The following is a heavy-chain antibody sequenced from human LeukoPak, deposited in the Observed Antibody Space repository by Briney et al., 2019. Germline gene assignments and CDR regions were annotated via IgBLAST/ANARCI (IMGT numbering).Heavy chain of an antibody. CDR1: GFTFRNYA. CDR2: ISLRGLT. Sequence: GSLRLSCAASGFTFRNYAMHWVRQPPGQGLEWIGEISLRGLTNYNPSLRSRLTMSLDESKNQVSLNLTSVTAADTAVYYCSRESGPFSPFGFWGQGTLVSVHS. J-gene: IGHJ4*02. D-gene: IGHD1-26*01. V-gene: IGHV4-4*02. CDR3: SRESGPFSPFGF.